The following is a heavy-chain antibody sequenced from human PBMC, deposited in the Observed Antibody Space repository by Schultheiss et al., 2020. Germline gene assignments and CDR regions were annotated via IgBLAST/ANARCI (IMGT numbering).Heavy chain of an antibody. D-gene: IGHD6-13*01. CDR3: ARRDGMAAAIVS. CDR2: IYPGDFDI. J-gene: IGHJ4*02. V-gene: IGHV5-51*01. Sequence: VESLKISCKGSGYSFTSYWISWVRQMPGKGLEWMGTIYPGDFDIRYNPSFQGRVTISADKSITTVYLQWSSLEASDTGMYYCARRDGMAAAIVSWGQGTLVTVSS. CDR1: GYSFTSYW.